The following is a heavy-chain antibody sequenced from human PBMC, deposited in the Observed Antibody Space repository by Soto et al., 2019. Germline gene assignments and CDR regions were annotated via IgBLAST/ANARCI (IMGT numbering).Heavy chain of an antibody. CDR1: GYTFTSYY. CDR3: ARDSVIVMGANPSGFDP. V-gene: IGHV1-46*01. D-gene: IGHD1-26*01. Sequence: ASLKVSCKASGYTFTSYYMHWVRQAPGQGLEWMGIINPSGGSTSYAQKFQGRVTMTRDTSTSTVYMELSSLRPEDTAVYYCARDSVIVMGANPSGFDPWGQGTLVTVSS. J-gene: IGHJ5*02. CDR2: INPSGGST.